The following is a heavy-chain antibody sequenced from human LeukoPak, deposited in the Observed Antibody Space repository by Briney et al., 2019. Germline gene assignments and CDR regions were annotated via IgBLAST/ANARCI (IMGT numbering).Heavy chain of an antibody. J-gene: IGHJ6*02. CDR3: ARDGRSYYYDSSGYYIPGIRYYGMDV. Sequence: GGSLRLSCAASGFTFSSYAMHWVRQAPGKGLEWVGVISYDGSNKYYADSVKGRFTISRDNSKNTLYLQMNSLRAEDTAVYYCARDGRSYYYDSSGYYIPGIRYYGMDVWGQGTTVTVSS. V-gene: IGHV3-30-3*01. CDR1: GFTFSSYA. D-gene: IGHD3-22*01. CDR2: ISYDGSNK.